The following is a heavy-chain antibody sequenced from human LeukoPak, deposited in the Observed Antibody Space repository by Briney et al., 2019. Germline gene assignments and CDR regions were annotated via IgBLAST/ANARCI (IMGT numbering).Heavy chain of an antibody. V-gene: IGHV4-59*01. D-gene: IGHD6-19*01. Sequence: SETLSLTCTVSGGSISSYYWNWIRQPPGKGLEWIGYIYYSGSTNYNPSLKSRVTIPVDTSKNQFSLRLSSVTAADTAVYYCARDSSGWYRYFDLWGRGTLVTVSS. CDR1: GGSISSYY. J-gene: IGHJ2*01. CDR3: ARDSSGWYRYFDL. CDR2: IYYSGST.